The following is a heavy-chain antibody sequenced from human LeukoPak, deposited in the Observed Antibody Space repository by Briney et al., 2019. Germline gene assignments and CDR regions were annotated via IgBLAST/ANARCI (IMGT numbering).Heavy chain of an antibody. Sequence: ASVKVSCKASGYTFTGYYMHWVRQAPGQGLEWMGWINPNSGGTNYAQKFQGRVTMTRDTSISTAYMELSRLRSDDTAVYYCARDPRGSSWFYYFDYWGQGTLVTVSS. CDR1: GYTFTGYY. V-gene: IGHV1-2*02. D-gene: IGHD6-13*01. J-gene: IGHJ4*02. CDR2: INPNSGGT. CDR3: ARDPRGSSWFYYFDY.